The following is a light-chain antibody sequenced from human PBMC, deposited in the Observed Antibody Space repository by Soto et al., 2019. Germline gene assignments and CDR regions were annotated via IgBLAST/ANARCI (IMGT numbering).Light chain of an antibody. J-gene: IGKJ5*01. CDR3: QQRSNLIT. CDR1: QSVSSSS. V-gene: IGKV3D-20*02. Sequence: ENVLTHSPGTLSLSPGERATLFCRASQSVSSSSLAWYQQKPGQAPRLLMYGASSRATGIPDRFSGSGSGTDFTLTISSLEPEDFAVYYCQQRSNLITFGQGTRLEIK. CDR2: GAS.